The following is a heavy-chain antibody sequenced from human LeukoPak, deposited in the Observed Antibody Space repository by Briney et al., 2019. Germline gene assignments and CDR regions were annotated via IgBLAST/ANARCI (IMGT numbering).Heavy chain of an antibody. J-gene: IGHJ6*02. V-gene: IGHV3-23*01. Sequence: TGGSLRLSCAASGFTFSSYAMSWVRQAPGKGLEWVSAISGSGGSTYYADSVKGRFTISRDNSKNTLYLQMNSLRAEDTAVYYCAKACHSPLRYFAGLDDYGMDVWGQGTTVTVSS. CDR1: GFTFSSYA. D-gene: IGHD3-9*01. CDR2: ISGSGGST. CDR3: AKACHSPLRYFAGLDDYGMDV.